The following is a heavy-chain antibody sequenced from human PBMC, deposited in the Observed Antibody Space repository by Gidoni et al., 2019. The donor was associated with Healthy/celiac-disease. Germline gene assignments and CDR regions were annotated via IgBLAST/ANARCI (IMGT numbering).Heavy chain of an antibody. D-gene: IGHD2-15*01. CDR3: ARVGYCSGGSCYAWYYYMDV. CDR2: ISAYNGNT. V-gene: IGHV1-18*01. Sequence: QVQLVQSGAEVKKPGASVKVSCNASGYTFTSYGISWVRQAPGQGLEWMGRISAYNGNTNYAQKLQGRVTMTTDTSTSTAYMELRSLRSDDTAVYYCARVGYCSGGSCYAWYYYMDVWGKGTTVTVSS. J-gene: IGHJ6*03. CDR1: GYTFTSYG.